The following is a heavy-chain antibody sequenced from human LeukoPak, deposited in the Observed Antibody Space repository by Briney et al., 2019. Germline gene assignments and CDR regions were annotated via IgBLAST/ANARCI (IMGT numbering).Heavy chain of an antibody. D-gene: IGHD2-2*01. CDR1: GGSISSSSYY. CDR2: IYYSGST. J-gene: IGHJ4*02. V-gene: IGHV4-39*07. CDR3: AREKDVVPPAIGVNYFDY. Sequence: SETLSLTCTVSGGSISSSSYYWGWIRQPPGKGLEWIGSIYYSGSTYYNPSLKSRVTISVDTSKNQFSLKLSSVTAADTAVYYCAREKDVVPPAIGVNYFDYWGQGTLVTVSS.